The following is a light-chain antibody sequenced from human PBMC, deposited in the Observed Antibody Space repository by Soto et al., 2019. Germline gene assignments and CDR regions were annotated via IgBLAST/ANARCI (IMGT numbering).Light chain of an antibody. CDR3: QQRSNWPPT. CDR2: DAS. Sequence: EIVLTQSPATLSLSPGERATLSCRASQSVSSFLAWYQQKPGQAPRLLIYDASNRATGIPARFSGSGSGTDFTLTISSLEPEDFSVYYCQQRSNWPPTCGQGTKLEIK. V-gene: IGKV3-11*01. J-gene: IGKJ2*01. CDR1: QSVSSF.